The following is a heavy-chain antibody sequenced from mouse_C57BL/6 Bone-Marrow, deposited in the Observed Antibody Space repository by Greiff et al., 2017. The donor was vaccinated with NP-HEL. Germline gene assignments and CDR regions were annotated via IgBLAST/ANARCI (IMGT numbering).Heavy chain of an antibody. J-gene: IGHJ2*01. CDR1: GFTFSSYA. CDR3: ARGGGYTH. Sequence: EVQRVESGGGLVKPGGSLKLSCAASGFTFSSYAMSWVRQTPEKRLEWVATISDGGSYTYYPDNVKGRFTISRDNAKNNLYLQMSHLKAEDTAMYYCARGGGYTHWGQGTTLTVSS. V-gene: IGHV5-4*01. CDR2: ISDGGSYT. D-gene: IGHD3-1*01.